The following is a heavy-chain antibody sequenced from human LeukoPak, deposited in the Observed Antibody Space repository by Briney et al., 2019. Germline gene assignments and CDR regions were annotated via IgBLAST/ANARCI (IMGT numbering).Heavy chain of an antibody. CDR1: GGSFSGYY. CDR3: ARQDTVSLVLDWFDP. J-gene: IGHJ5*02. Sequence: PSETLSLTCAVYGGSFSGYYWSWIRQPPGKGLEWIGEINHSGSTNYNPSLKSRVTISVDTSKNQFSLKLSSVTAADTAVYYCARQDTVSLVLDWFDPWGQGTLVTVSS. CDR2: INHSGST. D-gene: IGHD5-18*01. V-gene: IGHV4-34*01.